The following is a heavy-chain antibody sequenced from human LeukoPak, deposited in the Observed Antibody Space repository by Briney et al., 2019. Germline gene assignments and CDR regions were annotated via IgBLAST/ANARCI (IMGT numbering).Heavy chain of an antibody. CDR1: GGTFSSYA. D-gene: IGHD3-22*01. Sequence: SVKVSCKASGGTFSSYAISWVRQAPGQGLEWMGGIIPIFGTANYAQKFQGRVTITADESTSTAYMELSSPRSEDTAVYYCARPIPYYYEGGFDYWGQGTLVTVSS. V-gene: IGHV1-69*13. CDR2: IIPIFGTA. J-gene: IGHJ4*02. CDR3: ARPIPYYYEGGFDY.